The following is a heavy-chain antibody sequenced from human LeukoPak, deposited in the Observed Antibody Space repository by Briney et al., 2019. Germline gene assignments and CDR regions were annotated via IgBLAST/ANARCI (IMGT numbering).Heavy chain of an antibody. CDR3: ARGYYDSSAYYSADY. CDR2: INPNTGDT. Sequence: GASVKVSCKASGYTFTSYGISWVRQAPGQGLEWMGWINPNTGDTNYAQKFQGRVTMTRDTSISTAYMELTRPRSDDTAVYYCARGYYDSSAYYSADYWGQGTLVTVSS. CDR1: GYTFTSYG. J-gene: IGHJ4*02. V-gene: IGHV1-2*02. D-gene: IGHD3-22*01.